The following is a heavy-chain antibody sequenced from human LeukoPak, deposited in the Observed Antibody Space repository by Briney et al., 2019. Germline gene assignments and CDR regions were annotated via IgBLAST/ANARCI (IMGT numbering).Heavy chain of an antibody. CDR1: GFTFSSYA. CDR2: ISGCSGSHI. J-gene: IGHJ6*02. Sequence: PGGSLRLSCAASGFTFSSYAMSWLRQAPGKGLEWISSISGCSGSHILYAASVKGRFTISRDNAKNSLYLQMDSLTAEDTAVYYCAKEFPAPTYGMDVWGQGTTVTVSS. D-gene: IGHD3-10*01. CDR3: AKEFPAPTYGMDV. V-gene: IGHV3-21*01.